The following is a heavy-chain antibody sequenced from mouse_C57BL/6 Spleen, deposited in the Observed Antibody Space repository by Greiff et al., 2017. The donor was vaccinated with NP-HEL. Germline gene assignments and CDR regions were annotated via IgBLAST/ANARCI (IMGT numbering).Heavy chain of an antibody. CDR1: GFNIKDDY. V-gene: IGHV14-4*01. Sequence: EVQLQQSGAELVRPGASVKLSCTASGFNIKDDYMHWVKQRPEQGLEWIGWIDPENGDTESASKFQGKATITADTSSNTAYLQLSSLTSEDTAVYYCTTRYGSSSDYAMDYWGQGTSVTVSS. CDR3: TTRYGSSSDYAMDY. CDR2: IDPENGDT. D-gene: IGHD1-1*01. J-gene: IGHJ4*01.